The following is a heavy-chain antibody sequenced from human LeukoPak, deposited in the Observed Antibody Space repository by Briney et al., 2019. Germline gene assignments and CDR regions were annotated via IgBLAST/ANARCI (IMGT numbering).Heavy chain of an antibody. CDR2: IIPILGIA. Sequence: GASVKVSCKASGGTFSSYAISWVRQAPGQGLEWMGRIIPILGIANYAQKFQGRVTITADKSTSTAYMELSSLRSEDTAVYYCAREIDLEWLLPSYYYYGMDVWGQGTTVTVSS. CDR1: GGTFSSYA. D-gene: IGHD3-3*01. V-gene: IGHV1-69*04. CDR3: AREIDLEWLLPSYYYYGMDV. J-gene: IGHJ6*02.